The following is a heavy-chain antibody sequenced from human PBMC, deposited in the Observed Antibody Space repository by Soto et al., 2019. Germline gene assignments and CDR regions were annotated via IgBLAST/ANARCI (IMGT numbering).Heavy chain of an antibody. J-gene: IGHJ4*02. CDR2: ISWNRGNL. CDR3: AKVASTTVFAFNDY. CDR1: GFTFDDYA. Sequence: EVQLVESGGGLVQPGRSLRLSCAASGFTFDDYAMHWVRQGPGKGLEWVSSISWNRGNLGYADSVKGRFTISRDNAKNSLYLQMNSLRGEYTALYYCAKVASTTVFAFNDYWGQGTLVTVSS. V-gene: IGHV3-9*01. D-gene: IGHD4-17*01.